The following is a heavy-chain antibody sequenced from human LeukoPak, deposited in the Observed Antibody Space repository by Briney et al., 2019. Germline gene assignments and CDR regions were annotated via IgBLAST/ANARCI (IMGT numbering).Heavy chain of an antibody. Sequence: SETLSLTCTVSGASISTYYWSWIRQPAGKGLEWIGHIHTSGSTNYNPSLKSRVTMSLDTSKNQFSLKLNSVTAADTAVYYCAKEGMIRGVIDYWGQGALVTVSS. CDR2: IHTSGST. CDR1: GASISTYY. D-gene: IGHD3-10*01. CDR3: AKEGMIRGVIDY. V-gene: IGHV4-4*07. J-gene: IGHJ4*02.